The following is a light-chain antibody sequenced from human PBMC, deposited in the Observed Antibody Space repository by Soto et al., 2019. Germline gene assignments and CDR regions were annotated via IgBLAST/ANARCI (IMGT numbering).Light chain of an antibody. CDR1: RGISSW. J-gene: IGKJ4*01. CDR2: ATS. Sequence: DIQMTQSPSSVSASVGDRVTITCRASRGISSWLAWYQQKPGKAPKLLIYATSSLQSGVPSRFSDSGSGTDFTLTISSLLPEDFATYYCQQSYSTFTFGGGTKVEMK. V-gene: IGKV1-12*01. CDR3: QQSYSTFT.